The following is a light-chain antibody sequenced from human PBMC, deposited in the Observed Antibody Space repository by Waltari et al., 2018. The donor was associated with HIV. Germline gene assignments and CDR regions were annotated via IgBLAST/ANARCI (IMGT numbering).Light chain of an antibody. Sequence: EIVMTQSPATLYLSPGERATLSCRASQSLGNNLAWYQQKPGQAPRLLMYYASIRATGIPARFSGSGSGTDFTLTISSLGPEDFAVYYCQQRYRWPDTFGQGTKLEIK. CDR1: QSLGNN. CDR2: YAS. CDR3: QQRYRWPDT. V-gene: IGKV3-11*01. J-gene: IGKJ2*01.